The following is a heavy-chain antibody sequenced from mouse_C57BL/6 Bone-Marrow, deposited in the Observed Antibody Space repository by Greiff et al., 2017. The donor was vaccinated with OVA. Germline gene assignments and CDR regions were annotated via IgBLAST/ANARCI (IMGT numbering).Heavy chain of an antibody. CDR2: INPNNGGT. V-gene: IGHV1-18*01. CDR1: GYTFTDYN. J-gene: IGHJ3*01. Sequence: VQLKESGPELVKPGASVKIPCKASGYTFTDYNMDWVKQSHGKSLEWIGDINPNNGGTIYNQKFKGKATLTVDKSSSTAYMELRSLTSEDTAVYYCARSHYDYDGGFAYWGQGTLVTVSA. CDR3: ARSHYDYDGGFAY. D-gene: IGHD2-4*01.